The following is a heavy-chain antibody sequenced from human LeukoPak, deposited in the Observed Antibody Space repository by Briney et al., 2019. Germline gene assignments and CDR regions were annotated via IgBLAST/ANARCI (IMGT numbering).Heavy chain of an antibody. Sequence: GGSLRLSCAASGFTFSNYEMNWVRQAPGKGLEWVSYISSSGSPIYYADSVKGRFTISRDNARNSLYLQMNSLRAEDTAVYYCARDQTLFGVVTDYWGQGTLVAVSS. D-gene: IGHD3-3*01. CDR3: ARDQTLFGVVTDY. J-gene: IGHJ4*02. CDR1: GFTFSNYE. V-gene: IGHV3-48*03. CDR2: ISSSGSPI.